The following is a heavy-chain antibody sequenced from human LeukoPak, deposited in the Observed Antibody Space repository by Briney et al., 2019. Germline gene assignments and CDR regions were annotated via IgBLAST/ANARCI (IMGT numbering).Heavy chain of an antibody. V-gene: IGHV3-30*18. D-gene: IGHD3-3*01. CDR3: AKDGYYPN. Sequence: GSLLLSCAASGFTFSSYGMHWVRQAPGKGLEWVAVISYDGSNKYYADSVKGRFTISRDNSKNTLYLQMNSLRAEDTAVYYCAKDGYYPNWGQGTLVTVSS. CDR1: GFTFSSYG. J-gene: IGHJ4*02. CDR2: ISYDGSNK.